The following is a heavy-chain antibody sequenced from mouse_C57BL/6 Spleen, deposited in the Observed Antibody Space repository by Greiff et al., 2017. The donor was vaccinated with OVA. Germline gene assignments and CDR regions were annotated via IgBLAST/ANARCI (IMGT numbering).Heavy chain of an antibody. V-gene: IGHV1-64*01. D-gene: IGHD3-2*02. Sequence: QVQLQQPGAELVKPGASVKLSCKASGYTFTSYWMHWVKQRPGQGLEWIGMIHPNSGSTNYNEKFKSKATLTVDKSSSTAYMQLSSLTSEDSAVYYWARVVGSSGYVGFAYWGQGTLVTVSA. CDR2: IHPNSGST. CDR1: GYTFTSYW. J-gene: IGHJ3*01. CDR3: ARVVGSSGYVGFAY.